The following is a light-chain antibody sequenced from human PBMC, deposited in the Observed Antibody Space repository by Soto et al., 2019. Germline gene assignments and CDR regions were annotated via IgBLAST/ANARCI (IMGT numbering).Light chain of an antibody. J-gene: IGKJ2*01. CDR2: KAS. CDR1: QSISSW. V-gene: IGKV1-5*03. Sequence: DIQMTQSPSSLSASVGDRVTITCRASQSISSWLAWYQQKPGKAPKLLIYKASSLESGVPSGFSGSGSGTEFTLTISSLQPDDFATSYCQQYTSYPYTFGQGTKLEIK. CDR3: QQYTSYPYT.